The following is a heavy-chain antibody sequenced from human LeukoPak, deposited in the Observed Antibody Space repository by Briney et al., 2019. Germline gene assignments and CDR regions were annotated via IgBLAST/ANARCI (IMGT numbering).Heavy chain of an antibody. Sequence: ASLKVSCKASGYTFTSYYMHWVRQAPGQGLEWMGIINPSGGSTSYTQKFQGRVTMARDMSTSTVYMGLSRLRSEDTAVYYCARGVWFGELVALRYYYYYMDVWGKGTTVTVSS. CDR1: GYTFTSYY. D-gene: IGHD3-10*01. CDR2: INPSGGST. V-gene: IGHV1-46*01. J-gene: IGHJ6*03. CDR3: ARGVWFGELVALRYYYYYMDV.